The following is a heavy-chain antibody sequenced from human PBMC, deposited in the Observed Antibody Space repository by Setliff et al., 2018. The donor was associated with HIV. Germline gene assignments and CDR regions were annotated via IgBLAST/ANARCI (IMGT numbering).Heavy chain of an antibody. J-gene: IGHJ4*02. Sequence: SETLSLTCTVSGDPISSGSYYWGWIRQPPGKGLEWIGSMYYSGTTYYNPSLKSRVTISVDTSRTQFSLKLNSVTAADTAVYYCGRAPDYWGQGTLVTVSS. V-gene: IGHV4-39*01. CDR1: GDPISSGSYY. CDR2: MYYSGTT. CDR3: GRAPDY.